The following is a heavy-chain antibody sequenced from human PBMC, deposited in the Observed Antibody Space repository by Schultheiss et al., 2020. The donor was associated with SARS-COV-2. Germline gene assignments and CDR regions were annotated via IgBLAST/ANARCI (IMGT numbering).Heavy chain of an antibody. V-gene: IGHV4-4*07. J-gene: IGHJ6*02. D-gene: IGHD2-2*01. CDR3: AREEAEVVPAYYYYYGMDV. Sequence: SQTLSLTCTVYGGSISSYYWSWIRQPAGKGLEWIGRIYTSGSTNYNPSLKSRVTMSVDTSKNQFSLKLSSVTAADTAVYYCAREEAEVVPAYYYYYGMDVWGQGTTVTVSS. CDR2: IYTSGST. CDR1: GGSISSYY.